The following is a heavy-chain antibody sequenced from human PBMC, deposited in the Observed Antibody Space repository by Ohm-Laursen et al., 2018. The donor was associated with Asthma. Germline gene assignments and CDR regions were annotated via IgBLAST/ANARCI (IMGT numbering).Heavy chain of an antibody. CDR2: ISTASTFI. CDR1: GYTFSRYS. Sequence: SLRLSCTAAGYTFSRYSIHWVRQVPGKGLEWVASISTASTFIYYADSVRGRFTTSRDNAKNSLYLQMNSLRDEDTAVYYCAREVDYWGQGTLVTVSS. CDR3: AREVDY. J-gene: IGHJ4*02. V-gene: IGHV3-21*01.